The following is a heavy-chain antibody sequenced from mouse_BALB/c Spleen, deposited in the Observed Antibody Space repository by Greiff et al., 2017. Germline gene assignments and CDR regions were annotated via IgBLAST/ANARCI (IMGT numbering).Heavy chain of an antibody. D-gene: IGHD1-2*01. CDR2: ISSGGSYT. V-gene: IGHV5-6*01. J-gene: IGHJ4*01. CDR3: ARQYYGSMDY. CDR1: GFTFSSYG. Sequence: EVQVVESGGDLVKPGGSLKLSCAASGFTFSSYGMSWVRQTPDKRLEWVATISSGGSYTYYPDSVKGRFTISRDNAKNTLYLQMSSLQSEDTAMYYCARQYYGSMDYWGQGTSVTVSS.